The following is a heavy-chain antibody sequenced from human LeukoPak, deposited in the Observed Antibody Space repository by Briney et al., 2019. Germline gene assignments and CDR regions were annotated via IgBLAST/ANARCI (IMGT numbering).Heavy chain of an antibody. CDR3: AELGITMIGGV. J-gene: IGHJ6*04. CDR2: VSSSGSTI. V-gene: IGHV3-48*04. CDR1: GFTFSSYW. Sequence: GGSLRLSCAASGFTFSSYWMNWVRQAPGKGLEWVSYVSSSGSTIYYADSVKGRFTISRDNAKNSLYLQMNSLRAEDTAVYYCAELGITMIGGVWGKGTTVTISS. D-gene: IGHD3-10*02.